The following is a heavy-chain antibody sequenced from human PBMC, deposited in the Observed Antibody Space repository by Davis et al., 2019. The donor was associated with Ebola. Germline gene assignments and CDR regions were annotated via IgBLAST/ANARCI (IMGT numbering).Heavy chain of an antibody. CDR2: IYYSGST. Sequence: PSETLSLTCTVSGGSISSGDYYWSWIRQPPGKGLEWIGYIYYSGSTYYNPSLKSRVTISVDKSKNQFSLKLSSVTAADTAVYYCARDPSDIVVVPAPPYAFDIWGQGTMVTVSS. D-gene: IGHD2-2*01. CDR3: ARDPSDIVVVPAPPYAFDI. CDR1: GGSISSGDYY. J-gene: IGHJ3*02. V-gene: IGHV4-30-4*01.